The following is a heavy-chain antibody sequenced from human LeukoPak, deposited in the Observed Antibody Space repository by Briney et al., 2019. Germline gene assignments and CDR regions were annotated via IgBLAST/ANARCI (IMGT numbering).Heavy chain of an antibody. CDR2: IYYSGST. CDR3: ARFGSGSYYNSDWYFDL. V-gene: IGHV4-59*12. J-gene: IGHJ2*01. D-gene: IGHD3-10*01. CDR1: GGSISSYY. Sequence: SETLSLTCTVSGGSISSYYWSWIRQPPGKGLEWIGYIYYSGSTNYNPSLKSRVTISVDTSKNQFSLKLSSVTAADTAVYYCARFGSGSYYNSDWYFDLWGRGTLVTVSS.